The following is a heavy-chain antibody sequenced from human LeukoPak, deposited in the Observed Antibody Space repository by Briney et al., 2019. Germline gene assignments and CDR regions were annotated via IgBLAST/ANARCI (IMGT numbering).Heavy chain of an antibody. CDR3: ARRPGQYYDFWSRGSWFDP. CDR2: INHSGST. Sequence: PSETLSLTCAVYGGSFSGYYWSWIRQPPGKGLEWIGEINHSGSTNYNPSLKSQVTISVDTSKNQFSLKLSSVTAADTAVYYCARRPGQYYDFWSRGSWFDPWGQGTLVTVSS. D-gene: IGHD3-3*01. V-gene: IGHV4-34*01. CDR1: GGSFSGYY. J-gene: IGHJ5*02.